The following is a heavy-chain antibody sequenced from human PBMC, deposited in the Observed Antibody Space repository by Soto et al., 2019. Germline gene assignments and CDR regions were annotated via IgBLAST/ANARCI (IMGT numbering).Heavy chain of an antibody. CDR1: GYTFTGYY. Sequence: GASVKVSCXASGYTFTGYYMHWVRQAPGQGLEWMGWINPNSGGTDYADSVKGRFTISRDSSDNTLSLIMNSLRPEDTAVYYFAKSSGKYYPESRVMHVWGQGITVTVSS. V-gene: IGHV1-2*02. CDR2: INPNSGGT. D-gene: IGHD1-26*01. CDR3: AKSSGKYYPESRVMHV. J-gene: IGHJ6*02.